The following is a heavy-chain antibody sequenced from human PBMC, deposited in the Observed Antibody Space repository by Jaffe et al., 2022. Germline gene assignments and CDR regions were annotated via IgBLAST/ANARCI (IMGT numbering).Heavy chain of an antibody. J-gene: IGHJ5*02. D-gene: IGHD6-13*01. CDR1: GFTFSSYA. CDR3: AKDLLAPYSSSWYGINWFDP. Sequence: EVQLLESGGGLVQPGGSLRLSCAASGFTFSSYAMSWVRQAPGKGLEWVSAISGSGGSTYYADSVKGRFTISRDNSKNTLYLQMNSLRAEDTAVYYCAKDLLAPYSSSWYGINWFDPWGQGTLVTVSS. CDR2: ISGSGGST. V-gene: IGHV3-23*01.